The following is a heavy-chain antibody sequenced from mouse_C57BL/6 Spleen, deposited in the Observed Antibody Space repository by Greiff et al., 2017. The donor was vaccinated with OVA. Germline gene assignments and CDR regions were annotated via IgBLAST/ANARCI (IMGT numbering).Heavy chain of an antibody. D-gene: IGHD1-1*01. CDR2: IDPEDGET. CDR3: SRDTTVVAYYLDY. Sequence: EVQLQQSGAELAKPGASVKLSCKASGYAFTSYWMQWVKQRPGQGLEWIGRIDPEDGETKYAPKFQGKATITADKSSNTAYLQLSSLTSEDAAVYYCSRDTTVVAYYLDYWGQGTTLTVSS. V-gene: IGHV14-2*01. J-gene: IGHJ2*01. CDR1: GYAFTSYW.